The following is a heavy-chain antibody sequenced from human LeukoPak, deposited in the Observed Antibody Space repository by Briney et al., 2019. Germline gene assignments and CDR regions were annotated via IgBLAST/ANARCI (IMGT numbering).Heavy chain of an antibody. J-gene: IGHJ6*03. CDR1: GFTFGDYA. V-gene: IGHV3-9*03. CDR3: AKDIDPETSHMDV. CDR2: ISWNSGSI. Sequence: GGSLRLSCAASGFTFGDYAMHWVRQAPGMGLEWVSGISWNSGSIGYADSVKGRFTISRDNAKNSLYLQMNSLRAEDMALYYCAKDIDPETSHMDVWGKGTTVTVSS. D-gene: IGHD1/OR15-1a*01.